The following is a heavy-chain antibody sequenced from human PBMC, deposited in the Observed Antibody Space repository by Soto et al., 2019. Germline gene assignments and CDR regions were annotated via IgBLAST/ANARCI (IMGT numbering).Heavy chain of an antibody. V-gene: IGHV4-59*01. CDR2: IYYSGST. D-gene: IGHD5-18*01. CDR1: GGSISSYY. J-gene: IGHJ4*02. CDR3: ARGRIQLWYPFDY. Sequence: QVQLQESGPGLVKPSETLSLTCTVSGGSISSYYWSWIRQPPGKGLEWIGYIYYSGSTNYNPSLKRRVTXSXAXXKNHVSLKLSSVTAADTAVYYCARGRIQLWYPFDYWGQGTLVTVSS.